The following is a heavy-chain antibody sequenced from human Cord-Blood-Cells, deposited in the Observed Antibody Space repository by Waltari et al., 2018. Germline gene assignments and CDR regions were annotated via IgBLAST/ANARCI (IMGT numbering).Heavy chain of an antibody. CDR3: ARVSSGWYSGYGMDV. CDR1: GFTFSSYG. J-gene: IGHJ6*02. CDR2: IWYDGSNK. Sequence: QVQLVESGVCVVQPGRSLRRSCAASGFTFSSYGMHWVRQAPGQGLEWVAVIWYDGSNKYYADSVKGRFTISRDNSKNTLYLQMNSLRAEDTAVYYCARVSSGWYSGYGMDVWGQGTTVTVSS. D-gene: IGHD6-19*01. V-gene: IGHV3-33*01.